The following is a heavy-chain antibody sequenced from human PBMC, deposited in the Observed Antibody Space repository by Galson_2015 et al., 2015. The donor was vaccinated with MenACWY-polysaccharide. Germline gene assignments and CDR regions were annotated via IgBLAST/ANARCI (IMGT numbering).Heavy chain of an antibody. CDR3: AKEGATRDFDY. Sequence: SLRLSCAASGFTFGNYAMHWVRQAPGKGLEWVSFTRYDGSKKYYADSVKGRFTISRDNSRNTLYLQMNSLRGEDTAVYYCAKEGATRDFDYWGQGTLVTVPS. D-gene: IGHD1-26*01. J-gene: IGHJ4*02. V-gene: IGHV3-30*02. CDR1: GFTFGNYA. CDR2: TRYDGSKK.